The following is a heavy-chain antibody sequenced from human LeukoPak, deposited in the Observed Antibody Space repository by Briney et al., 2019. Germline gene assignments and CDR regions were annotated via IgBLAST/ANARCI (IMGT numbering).Heavy chain of an antibody. J-gene: IGHJ4*02. CDR1: GFTFSSYA. Sequence: GGSLRLSCAASGFTFSSYAMSWVRQAPGKGLEWVSAISGSGGSTYYADSVKGRFTISRDNSKNTLYLQMNSLRAEDTAVYYCARAPPDCSGGSCYPIDYWGQGTLVTVSS. CDR3: ARAPPDCSGGSCYPIDY. CDR2: ISGSGGST. D-gene: IGHD2-15*01. V-gene: IGHV3-23*01.